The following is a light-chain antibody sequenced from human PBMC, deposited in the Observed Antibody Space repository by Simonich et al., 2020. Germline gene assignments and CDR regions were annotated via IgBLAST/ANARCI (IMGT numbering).Light chain of an antibody. J-gene: IGKJ5*01. CDR3: QQYNNWPPIT. CDR2: GAS. V-gene: IGKV3-15*01. Sequence: EIVMTQSPATLSVSPGESATLSCRASQSVSSNLAWYQQKPGQAPSLLIYGASTRATGIPARFSGSGSGTEFTLTISSRQSEDFAVYYCQQYNNWPPITVGQGTRLEIK. CDR1: QSVSSN.